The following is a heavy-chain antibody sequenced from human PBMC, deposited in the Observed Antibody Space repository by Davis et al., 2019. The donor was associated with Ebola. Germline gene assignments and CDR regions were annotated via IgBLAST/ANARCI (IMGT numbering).Heavy chain of an antibody. D-gene: IGHD4-17*01. CDR2: ISYDGSNK. J-gene: IGHJ4*02. Sequence: GGSLRLSCAACGFTFSSYAMHWVRQAPGKGLEWVAVISYDGSNKYYADSVKGRFTISRDNSKNTLYLQMNSLRAEDTAVYYCAREDYGTGGYFDYWGQGTLVTVSS. V-gene: IGHV3-30-3*01. CDR3: AREDYGTGGYFDY. CDR1: GFTFSSYA.